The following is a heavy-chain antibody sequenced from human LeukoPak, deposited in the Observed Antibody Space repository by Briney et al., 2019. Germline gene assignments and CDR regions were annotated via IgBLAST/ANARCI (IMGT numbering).Heavy chain of an antibody. CDR1: GYTFTSYG. V-gene: IGHV1-18*01. Sequence: EASVTVSCKASGYTFTSYGISWVRQAPGQGLEWMGWISAYNGNTNYAQKLQGRVTMTTDTSTSTAYMELRSLRSDDTAVYYCARSGQQLRAHYYYYMDVWGKGTTVTISS. CDR3: ARSGQQLRAHYYYYMDV. CDR2: ISAYNGNT. J-gene: IGHJ6*03. D-gene: IGHD6-13*01.